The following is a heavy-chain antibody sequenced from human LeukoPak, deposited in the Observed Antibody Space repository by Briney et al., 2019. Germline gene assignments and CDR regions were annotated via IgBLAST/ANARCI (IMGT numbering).Heavy chain of an antibody. V-gene: IGHV3-21*01. CDR1: GFTFSSYS. CDR2: ISSSSSYI. Sequence: GGSLRLSCAASGFTFSSYSMNWVRQAPGKGLEWVSSISSSSSYIYYADSVKGRFTISRDNAKNSLYLQMNSLRAEDTAVYYCARAVASIAVADFQHWGQGTLVTVSS. D-gene: IGHD6-19*01. CDR3: ARAVASIAVADFQH. J-gene: IGHJ1*01.